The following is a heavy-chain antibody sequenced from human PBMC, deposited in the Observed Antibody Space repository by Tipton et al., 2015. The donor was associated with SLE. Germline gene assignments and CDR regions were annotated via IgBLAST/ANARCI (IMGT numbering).Heavy chain of an antibody. CDR2: MSYDGSSQ. Sequence: SLRLSCAASGFTFGSYAIHWVRQAPGRGLQWVTVMSYDGSSQYYADSVKGRFTISRDNSKNILFLQMNSLRPEDTAVYYCARDGGWFGGLPLDYWRQGTLVTVSS. CDR1: GFTFGSYA. CDR3: ARDGGWFGGLPLDY. J-gene: IGHJ4*02. V-gene: IGHV3-30*04. D-gene: IGHD3-10*01.